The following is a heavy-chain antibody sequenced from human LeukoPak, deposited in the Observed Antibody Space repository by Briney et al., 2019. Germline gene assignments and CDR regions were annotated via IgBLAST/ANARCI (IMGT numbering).Heavy chain of an antibody. V-gene: IGHV3-33*01. Sequence: GGSLRLSCAASGFTFSSYGMHWVRQAPGKGLEWVAVIWYDGSNKYYADSVKGRFTISRDNSKSTLYLQMNSLRAEDTAVYYCARDVGATPSGFFDYWGQGTLVTVSS. J-gene: IGHJ4*02. CDR2: IWYDGSNK. CDR3: ARDVGATPSGFFDY. CDR1: GFTFSSYG. D-gene: IGHD1-26*01.